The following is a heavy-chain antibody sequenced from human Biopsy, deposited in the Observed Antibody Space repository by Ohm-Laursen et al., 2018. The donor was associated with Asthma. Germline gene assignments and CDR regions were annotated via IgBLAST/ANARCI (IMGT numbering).Heavy chain of an antibody. CDR2: ISWNSATI. Sequence: SLRLSCTAPGFKVDEYTMHWVRQAPGKGLEWVSGISWNSATIGYADSVEGRFTISRDNAKNSVFLHMDSLRPEDTAFYYCAKVRSDWVITESFDYWGQGVLVTVSS. J-gene: IGHJ4*02. V-gene: IGHV3-9*01. CDR1: GFKVDEYT. D-gene: IGHD3-22*01. CDR3: AKVRSDWVITESFDY.